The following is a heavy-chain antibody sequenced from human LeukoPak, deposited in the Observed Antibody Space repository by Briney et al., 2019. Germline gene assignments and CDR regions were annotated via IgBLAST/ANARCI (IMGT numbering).Heavy chain of an antibody. Sequence: VKVSCKASGYTFTSYDINWVRQATGQGLEWMAWMHPNSGNTGYAQKFQGRVTMTRDTSINTAYMELSSLTSEDTAVYYCARGVSYRGDFWGQGTLVTVSS. CDR1: GYTFTSYD. D-gene: IGHD1-26*01. CDR2: MHPNSGNT. V-gene: IGHV1-8*01. J-gene: IGHJ4*02. CDR3: ARGVSYRGDF.